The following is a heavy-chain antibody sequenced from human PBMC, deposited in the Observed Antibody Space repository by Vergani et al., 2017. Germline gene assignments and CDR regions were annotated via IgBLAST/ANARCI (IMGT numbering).Heavy chain of an antibody. CDR1: GYTFTSYA. CDR3: ARDLYRIGSITMVRGVSGY. D-gene: IGHD3-10*01. CDR2: INTNTGNP. V-gene: IGHV7-4-1*02. Sequence: QVQLVQSGSELKKPGASVKVSCKASGYTFTSYAMNWVRQAPGQGLEWMGWINTNTGNPTYAQGFTGRFVFSLDTSVSTAYLQISSLKAEDTAVYYCARDLYRIGSITMVRGVSGYWGQGTLVTVSS. J-gene: IGHJ4*02.